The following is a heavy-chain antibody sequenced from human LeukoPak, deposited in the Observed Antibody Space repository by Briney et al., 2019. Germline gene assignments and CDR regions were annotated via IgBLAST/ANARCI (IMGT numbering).Heavy chain of an antibody. V-gene: IGHV3-23*01. J-gene: IGHJ4*02. Sequence: GGSLRLSCAASGFTFGSYAMNWVRQAPGKGLEWVSGISNSGGKRYYADSVKGRFTISRDNSKNTLFLEMNSLRAEDAAVYYCAKAPVTTCRGAFCYPFDYWGLGTLVTVSS. CDR2: ISNSGGKR. CDR3: AKAPVTTCRGAFCYPFDY. D-gene: IGHD2-15*01. CDR1: GFTFGSYA.